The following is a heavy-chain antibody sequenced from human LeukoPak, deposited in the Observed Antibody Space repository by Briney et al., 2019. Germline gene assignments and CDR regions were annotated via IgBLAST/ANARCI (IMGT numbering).Heavy chain of an antibody. J-gene: IGHJ5*02. D-gene: IGHD5-12*01. CDR2: IYSGGST. CDR3: ARDAGNSGYGCDL. V-gene: IGHV3-53*01. CDR1: GFTVSSNY. Sequence: GGSLRLSCAASGFTVSSNYMSWVRQAPGKGLEWVSVIYSGGSTYYADSVKGRFTISRDNARNSLYLQMNNLRGEDTAIYYCARDAGNSGYGCDLWGQGTLVTVSS.